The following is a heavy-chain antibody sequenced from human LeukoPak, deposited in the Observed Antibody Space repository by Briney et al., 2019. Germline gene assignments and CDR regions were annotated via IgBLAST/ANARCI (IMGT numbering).Heavy chain of an antibody. CDR3: ARDHASSGWYAGYYFDY. CDR2: INPNSGGT. D-gene: IGHD6-19*01. V-gene: IGHV1-2*02. Sequence: ASVKVSCKASGYTFTGYYMHWVRQVPGQGLEWMGWINPNSGGTNYAQKFQGRVTMTRDTSISTAYMELSRLRSDDTAVYYCARDHASSGWYAGYYFDYWGQGTLVTVSS. CDR1: GYTFTGYY. J-gene: IGHJ4*02.